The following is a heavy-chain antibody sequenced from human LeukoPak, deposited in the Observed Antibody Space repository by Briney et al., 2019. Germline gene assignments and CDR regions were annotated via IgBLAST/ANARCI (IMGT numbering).Heavy chain of an antibody. V-gene: IGHV3-30*09. CDR2: ISYDGNNK. CDR3: ARDRSSPGAFDI. CDR1: GFTFSTYA. D-gene: IGHD6-13*01. J-gene: IGHJ3*02. Sequence: GGSLRLSCAASGFTFSTYALHWVRQAPGKGLEWVPLISYDGNNKYYADSLKGRFAISRDDSKNTLSLQMTSLRPEDTAVYYCARDRSSPGAFDIWGQGTMVTVSS.